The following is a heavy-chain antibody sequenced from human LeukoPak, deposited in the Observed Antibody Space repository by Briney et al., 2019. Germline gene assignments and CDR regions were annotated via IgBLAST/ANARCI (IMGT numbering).Heavy chain of an antibody. CDR1: GGSINSGGYY. Sequence: SETLSLTCTVSGGSINSGGYYWSWIRQHPGKGLEWIGYIYYSGSTYHNPSLKSRVIISVDTSKNQFSLKLSSVTAADTAVYYCARLYGEYWGQGTLVTVSS. V-gene: IGHV4-31*03. CDR3: ARLYGEY. CDR2: IYYSGST. D-gene: IGHD3-10*01. J-gene: IGHJ4*02.